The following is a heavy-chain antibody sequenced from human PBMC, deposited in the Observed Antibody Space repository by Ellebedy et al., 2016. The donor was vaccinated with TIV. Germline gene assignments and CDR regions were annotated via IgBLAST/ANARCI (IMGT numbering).Heavy chain of an antibody. Sequence: MPSETLSLTCTVSGGSISSFYWNWIRQAPGKGLEWIGYIYYTGTSNSNPSLGSRVTISVDPSKKEFSLRLKSVTAADTAVYYCARDCAGSRDSDGFDIWGQGTMVTVSS. CDR2: IYYTGTS. CDR3: ARDCAGSRDSDGFDI. D-gene: IGHD2-21*01. J-gene: IGHJ3*02. V-gene: IGHV4-59*01. CDR1: GGSISSFY.